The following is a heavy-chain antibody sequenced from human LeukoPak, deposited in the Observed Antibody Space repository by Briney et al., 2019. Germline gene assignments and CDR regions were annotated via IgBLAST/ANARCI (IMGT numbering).Heavy chain of an antibody. D-gene: IGHD1-26*01. CDR2: LSGNAGRP. CDR3: AKDHRDSGNYYYYYSLDV. CDR1: GFTFISYA. V-gene: IGHV3-23*01. Sequence: GGSLRLSCAASGFTFISYAMSWVRQAPGKGLEWVSSLSGNAGRPYYADSVKGRFTISRDNSKNTLYLQMNSLRAEDTAVYYCAKDHRDSGNYYYYYSLDVWGQGTMVTVSS. J-gene: IGHJ6*02.